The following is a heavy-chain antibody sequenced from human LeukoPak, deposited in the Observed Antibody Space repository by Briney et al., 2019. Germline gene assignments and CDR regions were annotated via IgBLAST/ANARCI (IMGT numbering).Heavy chain of an antibody. CDR3: AKDGQLPQAAYYYYYMDV. CDR1: GFTFSGYG. V-gene: IGHV3-30*02. Sequence: GGSLRLSCAASGFTFSGYGMHWVRQAPGKGLEWVAFIRYDGSNKYYADSVKGRFTISRDNSKNTLYLQMNSLRAEDTAVYYCAKDGQLPQAAYYYYYMDVWGKGTTVTISS. J-gene: IGHJ6*03. D-gene: IGHD2-2*01. CDR2: IRYDGSNK.